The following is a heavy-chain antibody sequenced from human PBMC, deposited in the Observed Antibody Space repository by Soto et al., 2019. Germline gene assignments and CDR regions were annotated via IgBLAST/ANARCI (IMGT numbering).Heavy chain of an antibody. Sequence: GGSLRLSCSASGFTFSSYAMHWVRQAPGKGLEYVSAISSNGGSTYYADSVKGRFTISRDNSRNTLYLQMSSLRAEDTAVYHCVKGGGIRYSYGFPDWFDPWGQGTLVTVSS. CDR1: GFTFSSYA. D-gene: IGHD5-18*01. CDR3: VKGGGIRYSYGFPDWFDP. J-gene: IGHJ5*02. CDR2: ISSNGGST. V-gene: IGHV3-64D*08.